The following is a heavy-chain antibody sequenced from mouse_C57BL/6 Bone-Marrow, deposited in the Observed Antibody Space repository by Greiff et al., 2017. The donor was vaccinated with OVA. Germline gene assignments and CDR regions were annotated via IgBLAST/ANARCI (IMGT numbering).Heavy chain of an antibody. J-gene: IGHJ4*01. CDR3: ARWAFTTVTPGAMDY. Sequence: VQLKESGAELVRPGTSVKVSCKASGYAFTNYLIEWVKQRPGQGLEWIGVINPGSGGTNYNEKFKGKATLTADKSSSTAYMQLSSLTSEDSAVYFCARWAFTTVTPGAMDYWGQGTSVTVSS. V-gene: IGHV1-54*01. CDR1: GYAFTNYL. D-gene: IGHD1-1*01. CDR2: INPGSGGT.